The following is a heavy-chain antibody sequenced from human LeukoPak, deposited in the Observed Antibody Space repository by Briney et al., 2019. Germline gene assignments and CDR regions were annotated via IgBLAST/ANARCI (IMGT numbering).Heavy chain of an antibody. CDR1: GGSISTSSSYY. V-gene: IGHV4-39*01. D-gene: IGHD5-18*01. J-gene: IGHJ4*02. CDR2: IYYTGDT. Sequence: SETLSLTCTVSGGSISTSSSYYWGWIRQPPGKGLEWIGSIYYTGDTYYNSSLKSRVTISVDTSKNQFALKLTSVTAADTALYYCARLRGYTYGNPGYRGQGSLVTVSS. CDR3: ARLRGYTYGNPGY.